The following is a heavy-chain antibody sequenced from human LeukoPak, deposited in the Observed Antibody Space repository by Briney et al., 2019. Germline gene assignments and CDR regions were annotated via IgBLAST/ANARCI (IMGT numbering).Heavy chain of an antibody. CDR1: GFTFSSYG. CDR3: ARSKTAPGDAFDI. V-gene: IGHV3-30*02. CDR2: IRYDGSNK. Sequence: QPGGSLRLSCAASGFTFSSYGMHWVRQAPGKGLEWVAFIRYDGSNKYYADSVKGRFTISRDNPKNTVHLQMNSLRVEDTAVYYCARSKTAPGDAFDIWGQGTMVTVSS. J-gene: IGHJ3*02.